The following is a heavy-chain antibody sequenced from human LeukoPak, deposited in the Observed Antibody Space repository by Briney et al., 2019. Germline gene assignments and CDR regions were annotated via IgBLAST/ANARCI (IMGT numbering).Heavy chain of an antibody. D-gene: IGHD2-2*01. CDR2: IYYSGST. J-gene: IGHJ3*02. Sequence: SETLSLTCTVSGGSISSYYWSWIRQPPGKGLEWIGYIYYSGSTNYNPPLKSRVTISVDTSKNQFSLKLSSVTAADTAVYYCARHPGYCSSTSCYGSPFDIWGQGTMVTVSS. CDR3: ARHPGYCSSTSCYGSPFDI. V-gene: IGHV4-59*08. CDR1: GGSISSYY.